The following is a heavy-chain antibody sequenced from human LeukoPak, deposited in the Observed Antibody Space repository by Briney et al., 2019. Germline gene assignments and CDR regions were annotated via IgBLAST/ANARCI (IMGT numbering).Heavy chain of an antibody. D-gene: IGHD2-2*02. CDR1: GGTFSSYA. V-gene: IGHV1-69*06. CDR3: ASGPGLGYCSSTSCYNYYGMDV. CDR2: IIPIFGTA. J-gene: IGHJ6*04. Sequence: GSSVKVSCKASGGTFSSYAISWVRQAAGQGLEWMGGIIPIFGTANYAQKFQGRVTITADKSTSTAYMELSSLRSEDTAVYYCASGPGLGYCSSTSCYNYYGMDVWGKGTTVTVSS.